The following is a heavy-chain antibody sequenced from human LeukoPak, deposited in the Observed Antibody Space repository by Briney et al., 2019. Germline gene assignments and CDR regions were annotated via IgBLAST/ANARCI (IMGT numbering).Heavy chain of an antibody. CDR1: GASISSSSYY. J-gene: IGHJ2*01. Sequence: SETLSLTCTVSGASISSSSYYWGWIRQPPGKGLEWIGSIYYSGSTYYSPSLKSRVTISVDTSKNQFSLKLSSVTAADTAVYYCVGGSWEWYFNLWGRGTLVTVSS. CDR3: VGGSWEWYFNL. V-gene: IGHV4-39*01. D-gene: IGHD1-26*01. CDR2: IYYSGST.